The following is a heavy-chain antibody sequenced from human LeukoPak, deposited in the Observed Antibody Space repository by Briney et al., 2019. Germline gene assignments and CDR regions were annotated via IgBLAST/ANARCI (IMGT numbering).Heavy chain of an antibody. CDR2: ISYDGSVE. J-gene: IGHJ4*02. V-gene: IGHV3-30*04. CDR3: ARALGSSWDSSLDS. Sequence: PGGPLRLSCAASGFTFSNYAMHWVRQAPGKGLEWVALISYDGSVEKNAASVKGRFTISRDNSKNTLYLQMNSLRTEDTAVYYCARALGSSWDSSLDSWGQGTLVPVSS. D-gene: IGHD6-13*01. CDR1: GFTFSNYA.